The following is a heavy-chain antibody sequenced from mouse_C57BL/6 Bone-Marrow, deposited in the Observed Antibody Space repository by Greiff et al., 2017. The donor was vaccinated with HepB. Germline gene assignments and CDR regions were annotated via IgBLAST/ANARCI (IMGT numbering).Heavy chain of an antibody. CDR3: GRNWAAQATGAMDY. CDR2: ISDGGSYT. J-gene: IGHJ4*01. D-gene: IGHD3-2*02. V-gene: IGHV5-4*03. Sequence: EVMLVESGGGLVKPGGSLKLSCAASGFTFSSYAMSWVRQTPEKRLEWVATISDGGSYTYYPDNVMGRFTITRDNAKNNLYLQMSHLKSEDKAMYYCGRNWAAQATGAMDYWGQGTSVTVSS. CDR1: GFTFSSYA.